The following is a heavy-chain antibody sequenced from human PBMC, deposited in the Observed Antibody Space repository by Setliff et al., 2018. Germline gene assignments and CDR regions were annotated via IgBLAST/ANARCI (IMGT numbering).Heavy chain of an antibody. D-gene: IGHD3-10*01. CDR3: ARIAYGSGSYYFDY. CDR1: GGSISSHY. Sequence: SETLSLTCTVSGGSISSHYWSWIRQPPRKGLEWIGYIHYSGNTNYNPSLKSRVTISVDTSKNQFSLKLTSVTAADTAVYYCARIAYGSGSYYFDYWGQGTQVTVSS. CDR2: IHYSGNT. V-gene: IGHV4-59*08. J-gene: IGHJ4*02.